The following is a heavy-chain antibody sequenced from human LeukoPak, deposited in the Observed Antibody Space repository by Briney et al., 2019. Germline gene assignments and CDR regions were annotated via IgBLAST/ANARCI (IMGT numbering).Heavy chain of an antibody. Sequence: PSETLSLTCAVYGGSFSSYYWSWIRQPPGKGLEWIGYIYYSGSTNYNPSLKSQVTISVDTSKNQFSLKLSSVTAADTAVYYCALRTVTPYYFDYWGQGTLVTVSS. V-gene: IGHV4-59*01. CDR3: ALRTVTPYYFDY. CDR1: GGSFSSYY. D-gene: IGHD4-17*01. CDR2: IYYSGST. J-gene: IGHJ4*02.